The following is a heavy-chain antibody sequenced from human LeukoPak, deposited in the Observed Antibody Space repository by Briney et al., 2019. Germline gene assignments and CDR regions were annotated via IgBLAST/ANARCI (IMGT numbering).Heavy chain of an antibody. CDR2: IYSGGNT. CDR3: ARRAGAYSHPYDY. CDR1: GFTVSSNY. V-gene: IGHV3-66*04. J-gene: IGHJ4*02. D-gene: IGHD4/OR15-4a*01. Sequence: PGGSLRLSCAASGFTVSSNYMSWVRQAPGKGLECVSVIYSGGNTYYADSVKGRFTISRDNSKNTLYLQMNSLRAEDTAVYYCARRAGAYSHPYDYWGQGTLVTVSS.